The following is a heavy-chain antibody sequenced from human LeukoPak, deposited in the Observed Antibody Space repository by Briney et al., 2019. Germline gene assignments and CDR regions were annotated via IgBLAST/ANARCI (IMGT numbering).Heavy chain of an antibody. V-gene: IGHV3-11*01. Sequence: PGGSLRLSCAASGFTLSDYYMSWIRQAPGKGLEWVSYISSSGSTIYYADSVKGRFTISRDNAKNSLYLQMNSLRAEDTAVYYCARDDSPLDGATEIHWGQGTLVTVSS. D-gene: IGHD5-12*01. J-gene: IGHJ4*02. CDR1: GFTLSDYY. CDR2: ISSSGSTI. CDR3: ARDDSPLDGATEIH.